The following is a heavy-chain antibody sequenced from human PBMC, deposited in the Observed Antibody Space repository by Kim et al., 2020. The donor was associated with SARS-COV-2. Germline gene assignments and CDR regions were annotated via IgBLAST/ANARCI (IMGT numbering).Heavy chain of an antibody. V-gene: IGHV3-64D*06. J-gene: IGHJ4*02. D-gene: IGHD1-26*01. CDR3: VKVGATGWAYYFDY. Sequence: ESVTGRFTISRDNSKNTLYLQMSSLRAEDTAVYYCVKVGATGWAYYFDYWGQGTLVTVSS.